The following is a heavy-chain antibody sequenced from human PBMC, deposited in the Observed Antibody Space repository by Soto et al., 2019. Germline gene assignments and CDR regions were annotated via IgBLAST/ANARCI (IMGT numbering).Heavy chain of an antibody. J-gene: IGHJ4*02. D-gene: IGHD5-18*01. Sequence: ASVKVSCKVSGYTLTELSMHWVRQAPGRGLEWMGGFDPEDGETIYAQKFQGRVTMTEDTSTDTVYMDLSSLRSEDTAVYYCARPGGYSYGYFDYWGQGTLVTVSS. V-gene: IGHV1-24*01. CDR3: ARPGGYSYGYFDY. CDR2: FDPEDGET. CDR1: GYTLTELS.